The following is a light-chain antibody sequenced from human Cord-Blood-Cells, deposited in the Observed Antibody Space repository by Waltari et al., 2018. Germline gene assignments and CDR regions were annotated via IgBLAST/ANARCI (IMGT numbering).Light chain of an antibody. CDR3: SSYTSSSTYV. J-gene: IGLJ1*01. CDR1: SSDVGGYNY. V-gene: IGLV2-14*03. CDR2: DGN. Sequence: QSALTQPASVSGSPGQSITISCTGTSSDVGGYNYVSWYQQHPGKAPKLMIYDGNNRPSGVSNRFSGSKSGNTASLTISGLQAEDEADYYCSSYTSSSTYVFGTGTKVTGL.